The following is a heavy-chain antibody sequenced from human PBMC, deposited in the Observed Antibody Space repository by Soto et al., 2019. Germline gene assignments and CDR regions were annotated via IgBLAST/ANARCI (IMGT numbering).Heavy chain of an antibody. Sequence: GASVKVSCKASGYTFTSYGISWVRQAPGQGLEWMGWISAYNGNTNYAQKLQGRVTMTTDTSTSTAYMELRSLRSDDTAVYYCARTVRFLKWTTFDYWGQGTLVTVSS. J-gene: IGHJ4*02. CDR2: ISAYNGNT. CDR3: ARTVRFLKWTTFDY. V-gene: IGHV1-18*01. CDR1: GYTFTSYG. D-gene: IGHD3-3*01.